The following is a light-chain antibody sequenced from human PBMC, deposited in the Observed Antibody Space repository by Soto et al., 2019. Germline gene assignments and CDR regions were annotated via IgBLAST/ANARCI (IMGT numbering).Light chain of an antibody. CDR3: QQYNSYSQT. J-gene: IGKJ1*01. Sequence: DIPMTQSPSTLSASVGDRVTITCRASQSISSWLAWYQQKPGKAPKLLIYDASSLESGVPSRFSGSGSGTEFTLTISSRQPDDFATYYCQQYNSYSQTFGQGTKVEIK. V-gene: IGKV1-5*01. CDR2: DAS. CDR1: QSISSW.